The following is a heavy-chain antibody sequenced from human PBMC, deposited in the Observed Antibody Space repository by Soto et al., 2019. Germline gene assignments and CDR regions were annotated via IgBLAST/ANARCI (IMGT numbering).Heavy chain of an antibody. CDR3: ARAGGYCSGGSCYSLGYFDY. J-gene: IGHJ4*02. Sequence: EVQLVESGGGLVQPGGSLRLSCAASGFTFSSYDMYWVRQATGKGLEWVSVIGTAGGTYYPGSVKGRFTISRENAKNSVYLQMNSLRAGDTAVYYCARAGGYCSGGSCYSLGYFDYWGQGTLVTVSA. CDR2: IGTAGGT. CDR1: GFTFSSYD. V-gene: IGHV3-13*04. D-gene: IGHD2-15*01.